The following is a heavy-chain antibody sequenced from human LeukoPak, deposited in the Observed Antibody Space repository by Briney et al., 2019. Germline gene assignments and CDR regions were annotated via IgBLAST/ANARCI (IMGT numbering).Heavy chain of an antibody. V-gene: IGHV4-39*07. D-gene: IGHD5-18*01. CDR3: ARRSRMQLIDY. J-gene: IGHJ4*02. CDR2: INHSGST. CDR1: GGSISSSSYY. Sequence: SETLSLTCTVSGGSISSSSYYWSWIRQPPGKGLEWIGEINHSGSTNYNPSLKSRVTISVDTSKNQFSLKLSSVTAADTAVYYCARRSRMQLIDYWGQGTLVTVSS.